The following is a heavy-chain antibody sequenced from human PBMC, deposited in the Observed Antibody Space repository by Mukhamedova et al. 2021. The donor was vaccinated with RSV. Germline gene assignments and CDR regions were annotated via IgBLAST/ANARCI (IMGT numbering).Heavy chain of an antibody. CDR3: VRAGTGGRAFDI. CDR2: TYYRSKWSN. V-gene: IGHV6-1*01. Sequence: GLEWLGRTYYRSKWSNDYAISVKSRITINSDTSKNDFSLHLSSVTPEDTAVYYCVRAGTGGRAFDIWGRGTMVTVSS. J-gene: IGHJ3*02. D-gene: IGHD3/OR15-3a*01.